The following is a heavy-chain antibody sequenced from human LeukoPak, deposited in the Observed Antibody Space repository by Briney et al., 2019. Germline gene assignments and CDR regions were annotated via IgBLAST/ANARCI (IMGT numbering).Heavy chain of an antibody. J-gene: IGHJ4*02. V-gene: IGHV3-23*01. Sequence: GGSLRLSCAASGFTIRSYAMSWVRQAPGKGLEWVSAISGSGGSTYYADSVKGRFTISRDNSKNTLYLQMNSLRAEDTAVYYCAKASYCRGGSCYLVDYWGQGTLVTVSS. CDR2: ISGSGGST. CDR3: AKASYCRGGSCYLVDY. CDR1: GFTIRSYA. D-gene: IGHD2-15*01.